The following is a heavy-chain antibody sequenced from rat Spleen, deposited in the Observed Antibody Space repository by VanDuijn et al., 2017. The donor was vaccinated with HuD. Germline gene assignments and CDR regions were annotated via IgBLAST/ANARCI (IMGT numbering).Heavy chain of an antibody. Sequence: EVQLVESGGGLVQPGRSLKLSCAASGFSFSDHYVAWVRQTPTKGLEWVATINYDGRSTFYRDSVRARFTIPRDNAKNILYLQVDSLKPEDTATYYCTRHGRGKTTYYYVMDAWGQGASVTVSS. CDR3: TRHGRGKTTYYYVMDA. D-gene: IGHD4-5*01. CDR1: GFSFSDHY. CDR2: INYDGRST. J-gene: IGHJ4*01. V-gene: IGHV5-29*01.